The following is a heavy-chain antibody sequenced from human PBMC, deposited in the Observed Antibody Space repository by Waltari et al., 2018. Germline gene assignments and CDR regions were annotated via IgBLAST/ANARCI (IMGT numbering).Heavy chain of an antibody. CDR1: GGTFGTYA. D-gene: IGHD1-26*01. J-gene: IGHJ3*02. CDR3: AKREIGYAFDI. V-gene: IGHV1-69*12. CDR2: VIPIFGTP. Sequence: QVQLVQSGAEVKQPGASVKVSCKASGGTFGTYAITWVRQAPGQGLKWMGGVIPIFGTPNYAPKFQGRVTVSADPSTSTAYLEVRRLISEDTAVYYCAKREIGYAFDIWGHGTMVTVSS.